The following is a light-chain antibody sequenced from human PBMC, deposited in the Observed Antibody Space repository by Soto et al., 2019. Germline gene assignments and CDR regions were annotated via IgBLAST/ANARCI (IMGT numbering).Light chain of an antibody. J-gene: IGKJ2*01. CDR3: QQYGRSPLMYT. Sequence: EIVLTQSPGTLSLSPGERATLSCRASQSITSTSLAWHQQKPGQAPRLLIYGASSRATGIPDRFSGSGSERDFTLTISRLEPEDFAVYFCQQYGRSPLMYTFGQGTKLEIK. CDR1: QSITSTS. V-gene: IGKV3-20*01. CDR2: GAS.